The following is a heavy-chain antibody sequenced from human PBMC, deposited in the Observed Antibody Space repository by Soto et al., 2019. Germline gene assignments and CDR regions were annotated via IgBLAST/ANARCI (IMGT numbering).Heavy chain of an antibody. CDR2: IIPILGIA. J-gene: IGHJ5*02. V-gene: IGHV1-69*08. CDR1: GGTFSSYT. D-gene: IGHD3-10*01. Sequence: QVQLVQSGAEVKKPGSSVKVSCKASGGTFSSYTISWVRQAPGQGLEWMGRIIPILGIANYAQKFQGRVTITANKSTSTASMELSSLRSEDTAVYYCARDLGDVTDENWFDPWGQGTLVTVSS. CDR3: ARDLGDVTDENWFDP.